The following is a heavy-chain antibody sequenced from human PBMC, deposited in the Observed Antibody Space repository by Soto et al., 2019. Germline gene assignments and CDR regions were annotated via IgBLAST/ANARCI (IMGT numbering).Heavy chain of an antibody. CDR3: ARDDYGMKFDY. Sequence: WVRQAPGQGLEWLGRTYYRSKWYNDYAVSLRGRITVNPDTSKNQFSLQLNSVTPEDTAVYYCARDDYGMKFDYWGQGALVTVSS. D-gene: IGHD4-17*01. J-gene: IGHJ4*02. V-gene: IGHV6-1*01. CDR2: TYYRSKWYN.